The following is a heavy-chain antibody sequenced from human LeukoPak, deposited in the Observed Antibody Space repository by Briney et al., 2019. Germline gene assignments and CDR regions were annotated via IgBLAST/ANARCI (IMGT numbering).Heavy chain of an antibody. CDR3: ASLSIGSPFNGMDV. V-gene: IGHV3-53*01. CDR2: IYSGGST. D-gene: IGHD3-10*01. J-gene: IGHJ6*02. Sequence: GGSLRLSCAASGFTVSSNYMSRVRQAPGKGLDWVSVIYSGGSTYYADSVKGRFTISRDNSKNTLYLQMNSLRAEDTAVYYCASLSIGSPFNGMDVWGQGTTVTVSS. CDR1: GFTVSSNY.